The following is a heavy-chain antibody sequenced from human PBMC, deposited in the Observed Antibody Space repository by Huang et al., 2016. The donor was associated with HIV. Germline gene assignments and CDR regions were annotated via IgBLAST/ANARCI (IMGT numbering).Heavy chain of an antibody. J-gene: IGHJ3*02. CDR1: GFTFSTYN. D-gene: IGHD3-10*01. V-gene: IGHV3-48*01. Sequence: EVQLMESGGGLVQPGGSLSISCAASGFTFSTYNMNWVRQAPGKGREWVSYITCSSGSIYYADSVKGRFTISRDNAKNSLYLQMNSLRAEDTAVYYCARFGSYYYGSGSYLDAFDIWGQGTMVTVSS. CDR2: ITCSSGSI. CDR3: ARFGSYYYGSGSYLDAFDI.